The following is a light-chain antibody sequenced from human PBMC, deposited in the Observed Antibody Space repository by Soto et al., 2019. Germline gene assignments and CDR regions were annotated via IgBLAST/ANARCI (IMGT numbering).Light chain of an antibody. J-gene: IGLJ3*02. Sequence: QPVLTQPPSVSGAPGQRVTISCTGSSSNIGAGYDVHWYQQLPGTAPKLLIYGNSNRPSGVPDRFSGSKSGTSASLAITGLRAEAEADYYCPSYDSSLSGWVFGGGTQLTVL. CDR3: PSYDSSLSGWV. CDR2: GNS. V-gene: IGLV1-40*01. CDR1: SSNIGAGYD.